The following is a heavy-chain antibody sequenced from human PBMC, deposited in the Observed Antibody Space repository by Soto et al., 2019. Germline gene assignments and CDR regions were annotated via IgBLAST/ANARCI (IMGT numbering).Heavy chain of an antibody. J-gene: IGHJ3*02. D-gene: IGHD6-19*01. Sequence: QVQLVQSGAEVKKPGSSVKVSCKASGGTFSSYAISWVRQAPGQGLEWMGGIIPIFGTANYAQKFQGRVTITADESTSTAYMELSSLSSEDTAVYYCARTDSYSSGWTDAFDIWGQGTMVTVSS. CDR1: GGTFSSYA. V-gene: IGHV1-69*12. CDR2: IIPIFGTA. CDR3: ARTDSYSSGWTDAFDI.